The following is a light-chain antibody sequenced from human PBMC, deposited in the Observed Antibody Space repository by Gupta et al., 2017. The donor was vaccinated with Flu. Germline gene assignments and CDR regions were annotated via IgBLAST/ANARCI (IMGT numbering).Light chain of an antibody. CDR2: KIS. CDR1: QSLVYSDGSTY. CDR3: MQGSHWPYT. Sequence: ISCRASQSLVYSDGSTYLNWFHQRPGQSPRRLIYKISNRDAGTPDRFSGSVSGTDFTLEISRVEADDVGIYYCMQGSHWPYTFGQGTRLEIK. J-gene: IGKJ2*01. V-gene: IGKV2-30*01.